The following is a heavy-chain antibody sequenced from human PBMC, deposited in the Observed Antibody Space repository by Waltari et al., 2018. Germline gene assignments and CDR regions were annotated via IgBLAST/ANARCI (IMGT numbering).Heavy chain of an antibody. J-gene: IGHJ4*02. D-gene: IGHD5-12*01. CDR3: ARAPGYKGYFDY. Sequence: QVQLQGWGAGLLRPSETLYLTCAVSGGSFSGYYWRWIRQSPGKGLEWIGDVNHGGDTNYSPSLESRVTISVDMSKNQFSLKMRSVTAADTAIYYCARAPGYKGYFDYWGRGTLVTVSS. CDR2: VNHGGDT. V-gene: IGHV4-34*01. CDR1: GGSFSGYY.